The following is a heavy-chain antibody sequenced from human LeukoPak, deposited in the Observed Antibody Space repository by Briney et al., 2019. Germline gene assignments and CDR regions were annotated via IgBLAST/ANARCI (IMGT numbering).Heavy chain of an antibody. Sequence: ASVKVSCKASGYTFTSYGISWVRQAPGQGLEWMGWISAYNGNTNYAQKLQGRVTMTTDTSTSTAYMELRSLRSDDTAVYYCARDQKQLYYDSSPVGFQHWGQGTLVTVSS. V-gene: IGHV1-18*01. D-gene: IGHD3-22*01. CDR2: ISAYNGNT. CDR1: GYTFTSYG. J-gene: IGHJ1*01. CDR3: ARDQKQLYYDSSPVGFQH.